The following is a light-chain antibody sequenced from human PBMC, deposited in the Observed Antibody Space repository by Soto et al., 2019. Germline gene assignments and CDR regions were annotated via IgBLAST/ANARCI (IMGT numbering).Light chain of an antibody. V-gene: IGKV1-5*03. CDR3: LQYDNYPLT. J-gene: IGKJ4*01. CDR2: KAS. CDR1: QSIGSE. Sequence: DIQMTQSPSTLSASIGDRVTITCRASQSIGSELAWYQQKPGKAPKLLIYKASSLESGVPSTFSGCGSGTEFSLTVTSLQPDDFATYYCLQYDNYPLTFGGGTKVEIK.